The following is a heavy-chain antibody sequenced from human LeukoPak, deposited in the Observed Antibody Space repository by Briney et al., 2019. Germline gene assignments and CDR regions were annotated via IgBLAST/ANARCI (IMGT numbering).Heavy chain of an antibody. Sequence: SETLSLTCIVSGDSISNGTYYWSWIRQPPGKGLEWIGYIYYSGSTNYNPSLKSRVTISVDTSKNQFSLKLSSVTAADTAVYYCASVLRYFDDYWGQGTLVTVSS. CDR1: GDSISNGTYY. V-gene: IGHV4-61*01. CDR3: ASVLRYFDDY. CDR2: IYYSGST. D-gene: IGHD3-9*01. J-gene: IGHJ4*02.